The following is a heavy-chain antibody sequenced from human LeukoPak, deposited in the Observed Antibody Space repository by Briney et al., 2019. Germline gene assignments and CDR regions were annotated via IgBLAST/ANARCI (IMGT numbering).Heavy chain of an antibody. V-gene: IGHV1-69*05. CDR3: ARNPYYYMDV. CDR1: GGTFSSYA. J-gene: IGHJ6*03. Sequence: SVKVSCKASGGTFSSYAIIWVRQAPGQGLEWMGGIIPMFRTSNYAQKFQGRVTMTRNTSISTAYMELSSLRSEDTAVYYCARNPYYYMDVWGKGTTVTISS. CDR2: IIPMFRTS.